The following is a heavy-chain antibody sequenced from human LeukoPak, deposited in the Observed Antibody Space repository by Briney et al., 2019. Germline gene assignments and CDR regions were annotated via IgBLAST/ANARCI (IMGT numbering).Heavy chain of an antibody. D-gene: IGHD4-11*01. J-gene: IGHJ5*02. Sequence: ASVKVSCKASGYTFTSYYMHWVRQAPGQGLEWMGIINPSGGSTSYAQKFQGRVTKTTDESTSTAYMELRSLRSEDTAVYYCARAQGDYRNFNNKWFDPWGQGTLVTVSS. CDR2: INPSGGST. V-gene: IGHV1-46*01. CDR1: GYTFTSYY. CDR3: ARAQGDYRNFNNKWFDP.